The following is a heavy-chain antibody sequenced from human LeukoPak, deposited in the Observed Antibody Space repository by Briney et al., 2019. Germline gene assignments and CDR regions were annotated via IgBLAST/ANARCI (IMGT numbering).Heavy chain of an antibody. CDR3: ARVISYYYGSGSYYEGYYMDV. J-gene: IGHJ6*03. CDR2: IYYSGST. V-gene: IGHV4-59*01. D-gene: IGHD3-10*01. CDR1: GGSISSYY. Sequence: PSETLSLTCTVSGGSISSYYWSWIRQPPGQGLEWIGYIYYSGSTNYNPSLKSRVTISVDTSKNQFSLKLSSVTAADAAVYYCARVISYYYGSGSYYEGYYMDVWGKGTTVTVSS.